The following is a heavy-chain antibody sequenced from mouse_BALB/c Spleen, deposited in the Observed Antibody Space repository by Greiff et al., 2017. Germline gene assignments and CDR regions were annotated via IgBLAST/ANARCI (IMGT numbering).Heavy chain of an antibody. D-gene: IGHD1-1*01. J-gene: IGHJ2*01. CDR1: GFTFSSYA. V-gene: IGHV5-6-5*01. CDR2: ISSGGST. Sequence: EVKLMESGGGLVKPGGSLKLSCAASGFTFSSYAMSWVRQTPEKRLEWVASISSGGSTYYPDSVKGRFTISRDNARNILYLQMSSLRSEDTAMYYCARGLVTTVGDFDYWGQGTTLTVSS. CDR3: ARGLVTTVGDFDY.